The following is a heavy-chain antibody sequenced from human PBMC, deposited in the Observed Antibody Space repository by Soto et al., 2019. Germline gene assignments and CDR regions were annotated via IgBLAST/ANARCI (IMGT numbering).Heavy chain of an antibody. CDR1: GFTFSNAW. D-gene: IGHD4-4*01. CDR2: IKSKTDGGTT. V-gene: IGHV3-15*01. CDR3: TTDNYRVGRGIDY. J-gene: IGHJ4*02. Sequence: GGSLRLSCAASGFTFSNAWMSWVRQAPGKGLEWVGRIKSKTDGGTTDYAAPVKGRFTISRDDSKNTLYLQMNSLKTEDTAVYYCTTDNYRVGRGIDYWGQGTLVTVSS.